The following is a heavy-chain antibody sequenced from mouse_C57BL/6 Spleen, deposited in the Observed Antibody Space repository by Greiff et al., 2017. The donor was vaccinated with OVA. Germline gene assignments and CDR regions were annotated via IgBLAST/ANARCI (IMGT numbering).Heavy chain of an antibody. CDR2: INPNYGTT. D-gene: IGHD1-1*01. J-gene: IGHJ2*01. Sequence: EVQLQQSGPELVKPGASVKISCKASGYSFTDYNMNWVKQSNGKSLEWIGVINPNYGTTSYNQKFKGKATLTVDKYSSTAYMQLNSLTSEDSAIYCCANAAVVAFDYWGQGTTLTVSS. V-gene: IGHV1-39*01. CDR1: GYSFTDYN. CDR3: ANAAVVAFDY.